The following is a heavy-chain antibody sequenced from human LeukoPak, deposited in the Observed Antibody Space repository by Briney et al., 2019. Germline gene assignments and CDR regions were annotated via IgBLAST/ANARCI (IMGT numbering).Heavy chain of an antibody. CDR3: ARLGLYDSSGYYFFGY. J-gene: IGHJ4*02. Sequence: GESPKISCKGSGYSFTSYWIGWVRQMPGKGLEWMGIIYPGDSDTRYSPSFQGQVTISADKSISTAYLQWSSLKASDTAMYYCARLGLYDSSGYYFFGYWGQGTLVTVSS. CDR2: IYPGDSDT. CDR1: GYSFTSYW. V-gene: IGHV5-51*01. D-gene: IGHD3-22*01.